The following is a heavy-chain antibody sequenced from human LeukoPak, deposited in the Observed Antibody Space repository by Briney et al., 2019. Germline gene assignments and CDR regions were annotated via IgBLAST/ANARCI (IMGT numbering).Heavy chain of an antibody. Sequence: HSGGSLRLSCVASGFTFGKYWMSWVRQAPGKGLEWVANIKLDGSEKNYVDSVKGRFTISRDNTKNSLYLQMNSLRAEDTAVFYCVREDTPATANYWGQGTLVTISS. J-gene: IGHJ4*02. D-gene: IGHD2-21*02. CDR3: VREDTPATANY. CDR1: GFTFGKYW. CDR2: IKLDGSEK. V-gene: IGHV3-7*03.